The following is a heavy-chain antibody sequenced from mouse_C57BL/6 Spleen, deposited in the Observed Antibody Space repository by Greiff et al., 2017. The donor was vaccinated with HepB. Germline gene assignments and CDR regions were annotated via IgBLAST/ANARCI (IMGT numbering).Heavy chain of an antibody. J-gene: IGHJ4*01. D-gene: IGHD4-1*01. V-gene: IGHV1-52*01. CDR1: GYTFTSYW. CDR3: ATNWVYAMDY. CDR2: IDPSDSET. Sequence: VQLQQPGAELVRPGSSVKLSCKASGYTFTSYWMHWVKQRPIQGLEWIGNIDPSDSETHYNQKFKDKATLTVDKSSSTAYMQLSSLTSEDSAVYYCATNWVYAMDYWGQGTSVTVSS.